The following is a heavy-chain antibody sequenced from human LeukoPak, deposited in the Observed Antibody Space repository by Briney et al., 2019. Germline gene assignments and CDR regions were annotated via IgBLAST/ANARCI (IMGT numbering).Heavy chain of an antibody. CDR3: TKVRDYDGYFDY. CDR1: GFTFSSYT. CDR2: ISSSDSYI. Sequence: GGSLRLSCAASGFTFSSYTMNWVRQAPGKGLEWVSSISSSDSYIYYADSVKGRFTISRDNAKNSLYLQMNSLRAEDTAVYYCTKVRDYDGYFDYWGQGTLVTVSS. V-gene: IGHV3-21*01. D-gene: IGHD3-22*01. J-gene: IGHJ4*02.